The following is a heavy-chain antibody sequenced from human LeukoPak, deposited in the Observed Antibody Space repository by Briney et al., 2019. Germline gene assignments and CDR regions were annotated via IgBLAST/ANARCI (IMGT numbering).Heavy chain of an antibody. CDR2: ISYDGSNK. D-gene: IGHD5-18*01. V-gene: IGHV3-30*19. CDR3: ARGGYSLISKFDY. J-gene: IGHJ4*02. Sequence: PGGSLRLSCVASGFTFSGYGMHWVRQAPGKGLEWVAVISYDGSNKYYADSVKGRFTISRDNSKNTLYLQMNSLRPEDTAIYYCARGGYSLISKFDYWGQGTLVTVSS. CDR1: GFTFSGYG.